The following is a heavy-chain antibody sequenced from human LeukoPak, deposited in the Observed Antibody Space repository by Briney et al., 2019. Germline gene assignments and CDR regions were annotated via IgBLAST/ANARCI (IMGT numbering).Heavy chain of an antibody. D-gene: IGHD5-12*01. J-gene: IGHJ3*02. V-gene: IGHV1-2*02. CDR1: GYTFTGYY. Sequence: ASVKVSCKASGYTFTGYYMHWVRQAPGQGLEWMGWISPNSGGTNYAHKFQGRVTMTRDMSTSTVYMELSSLRSEDTAVYYCARSDGYDYKEGAFDIWGQGTMVTVSS. CDR3: ARSDGYDYKEGAFDI. CDR2: ISPNSGGT.